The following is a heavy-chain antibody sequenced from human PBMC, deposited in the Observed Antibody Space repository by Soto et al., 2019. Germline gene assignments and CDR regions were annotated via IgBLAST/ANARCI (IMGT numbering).Heavy chain of an antibody. CDR3: ARVNWKYCTNGVCYSDYYYYMDV. CDR1: GYTFTSYD. V-gene: IGHV1-8*01. Sequence: GASVKVSCKASGYTFTSYDINWVRQATGQGLEWMGWMNPNSGNTGYAQKFQGRVTMTRNTSISTAYMELSSLRSEDTAVYYCARVNWKYCTNGVCYSDYYYYMDVWGKGTTVTVSS. CDR2: MNPNSGNT. D-gene: IGHD2-8*01. J-gene: IGHJ6*03.